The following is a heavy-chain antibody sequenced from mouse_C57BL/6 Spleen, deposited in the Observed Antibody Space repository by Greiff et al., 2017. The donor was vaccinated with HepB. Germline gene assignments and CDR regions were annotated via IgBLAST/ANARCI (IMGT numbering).Heavy chain of an antibody. Sequence: EVKLQESGPELVKPGASVKIPCKASGYTFTDYNMDWVKQSHGKSLEWIGDINPNNGGTIYNQKFKGKATLTVDKSSSTAYMELRSLTSEDTAVYYCARGDYYGSSYYYAMDYWGQGTSVTVSS. D-gene: IGHD1-1*01. J-gene: IGHJ4*01. CDR3: ARGDYYGSSYYYAMDY. CDR2: INPNNGGT. V-gene: IGHV1-18*01. CDR1: GYTFTDYN.